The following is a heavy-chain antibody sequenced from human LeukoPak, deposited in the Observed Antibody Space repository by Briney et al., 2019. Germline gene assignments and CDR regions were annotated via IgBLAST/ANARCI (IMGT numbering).Heavy chain of an antibody. CDR2: ISSSGSTI. Sequence: NAGGSLRLSCAASGFTFSDYYMSWIRQAPGKGLEWVSYISSSGSTIYYADSVKGRFTISRDNAKNSLYLQMNSLRAEDTAFYYCARGPYASGSYGVGGYYYCMDVWGKGTTVTISS. CDR1: GFTFSDYY. V-gene: IGHV3-11*04. J-gene: IGHJ6*03. CDR3: ARGPYASGSYGVGGYYYCMDV. D-gene: IGHD3-10*01.